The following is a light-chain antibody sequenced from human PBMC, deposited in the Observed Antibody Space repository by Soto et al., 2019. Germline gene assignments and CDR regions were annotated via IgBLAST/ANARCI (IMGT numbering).Light chain of an antibody. J-gene: IGKJ4*01. Sequence: DLQMTQSPSFLSASVGDRVNITCRASQGIATFLAWYQQRPREAPKLLIYGASTLQSGVPSRFSGSGSGTDFTLTISSLQPEDFASYYCQQVNSYPLTFGGGTKVDIK. CDR3: QQVNSYPLT. V-gene: IGKV1-9*01. CDR2: GAS. CDR1: QGIATF.